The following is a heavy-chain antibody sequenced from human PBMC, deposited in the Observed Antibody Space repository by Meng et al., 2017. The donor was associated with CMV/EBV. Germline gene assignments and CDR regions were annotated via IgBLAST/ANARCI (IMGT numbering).Heavy chain of an antibody. D-gene: IGHD6-13*01. Sequence: SVKVSCKASGGTFSSYTISWVRQAPGQGLEWMGRIIPILGIANYAQKFQGRVTITAVKSTSTAYMELSSLRSEDTAVYYCARLLTIAAAGRNAFDIWGQGTMVTVSS. CDR2: IIPILGIA. J-gene: IGHJ3*02. V-gene: IGHV1-69*02. CDR3: ARLLTIAAAGRNAFDI. CDR1: GGTFSSYT.